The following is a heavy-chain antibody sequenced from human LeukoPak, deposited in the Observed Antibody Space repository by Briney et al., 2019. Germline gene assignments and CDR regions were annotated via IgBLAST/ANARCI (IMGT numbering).Heavy chain of an antibody. CDR3: AREGSYYDSSGLYYMDV. V-gene: IGHV4-34*01. Sequence: PSETLSLTCAVYGGSFSGYYWSWIRQPPGKGLEWIGEINHSGSTNYNPSLKSRVTISVDTSKNQFSLKLSSVTAADTAVYYCAREGSYYDSSGLYYMDVWGNGTTVTVSS. D-gene: IGHD3-22*01. CDR2: INHSGST. J-gene: IGHJ6*03. CDR1: GGSFSGYY.